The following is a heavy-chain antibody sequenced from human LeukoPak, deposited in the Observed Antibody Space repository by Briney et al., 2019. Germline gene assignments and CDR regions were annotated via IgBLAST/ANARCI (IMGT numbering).Heavy chain of an antibody. Sequence: GGSLRLSCAASGTYWMHWVRQAPGKGLVWVSHINSDGSWTGYADSVKGRFTISRDNAKNTVSLQMNNLRAEDTAVYYCVTFYETYWGRGTLVTVSS. CDR3: VTFYETY. J-gene: IGHJ4*02. D-gene: IGHD2/OR15-2a*01. V-gene: IGHV3-74*01. CDR1: GTYW. CDR2: INSDGSWT.